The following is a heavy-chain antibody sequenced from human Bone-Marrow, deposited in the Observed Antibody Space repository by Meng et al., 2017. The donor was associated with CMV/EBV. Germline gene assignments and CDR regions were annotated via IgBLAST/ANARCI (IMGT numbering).Heavy chain of an antibody. V-gene: IGHV3-15*01. CDR1: GFTFSSYE. CDR3: TTDQEYPGG. J-gene: IGHJ4*03. D-gene: IGHD2-2*01. Sequence: GGSLRLSCAASGFTFSSYEMNWVRQAPGKGLEWVGRIKSKSDGGTIDYAASVKGRFTISRDDSRNTLYLRLNSLKIEDTAVYYCTTDQEYPGGWGRGTLVTVSS. CDR2: IKSKSDGGTI.